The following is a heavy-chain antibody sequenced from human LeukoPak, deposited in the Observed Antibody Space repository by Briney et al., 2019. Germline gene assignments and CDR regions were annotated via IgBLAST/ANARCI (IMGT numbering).Heavy chain of an antibody. CDR1: GYTFTSYY. CDR3: ARDRKGTFDY. V-gene: IGHV1-2*02. J-gene: IGHJ4*02. D-gene: IGHD1/OR15-1a*01. CDR2: INPNSGGT. Sequence: GPSMKLSCKASGYTFTSYYMHWVRQAPGQGLEWMGWINPNSGGTNYAQKFQGRVTMTRDTSISTAYMELSRLRSDDTAVYYCARDRKGTFDYWGQGTLVTVSS.